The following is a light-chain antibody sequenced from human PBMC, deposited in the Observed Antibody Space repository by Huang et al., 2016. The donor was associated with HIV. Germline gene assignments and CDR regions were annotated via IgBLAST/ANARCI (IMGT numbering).Light chain of an antibody. J-gene: IGKJ2*01. CDR1: QNIKRY. Sequence: DIQITQSPSSLSASVGDTVIITCRASQNIKRYLNWYQQEPGKAPKLLISAASNLQSGVQSTFSGSGSGTDFTLTINSLQPEDSATYYCQQSARTPRTLGQGTKLEI. CDR3: QQSARTPRT. CDR2: AAS. V-gene: IGKV1-39*01.